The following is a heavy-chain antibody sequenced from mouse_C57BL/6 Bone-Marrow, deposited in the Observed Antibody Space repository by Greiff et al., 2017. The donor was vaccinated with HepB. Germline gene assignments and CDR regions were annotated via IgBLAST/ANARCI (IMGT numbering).Heavy chain of an antibody. CDR1: GYTFTDYN. V-gene: IGHV1-22*01. CDR2: INPNNGGT. D-gene: IGHD1-1*02. CDR3: ARFGGKRGRDY. Sequence: EVQLQESGPELVKPGASVKMSCKASGYTFTDYNMHWVKQSHGKSLEWIGYINPNNGGTSYNQKFKGKATLTVNKSSSTAYMELRSLTSEDSAVYYCARFGGKRGRDYWGQGTTLTVSS. J-gene: IGHJ2*01.